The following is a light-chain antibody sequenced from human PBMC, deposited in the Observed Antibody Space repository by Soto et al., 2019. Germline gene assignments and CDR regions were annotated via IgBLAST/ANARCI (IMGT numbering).Light chain of an antibody. CDR1: SSDVGAYNY. CDR3: SSYAGSNNYV. CDR2: EVS. Sequence: QSALTQPPSASGSPGQSVTISCTGTSSDVGAYNYLSWYQQHPGKAPKLMIYEVSKRPSGVPDRFSGSKSGNTASLTVSGLQAEDEADYYCSSYAGSNNYVFGPGTKPPS. V-gene: IGLV2-8*01. J-gene: IGLJ1*01.